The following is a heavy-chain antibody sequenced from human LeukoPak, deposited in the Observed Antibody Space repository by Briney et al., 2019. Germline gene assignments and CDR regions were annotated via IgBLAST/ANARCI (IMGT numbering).Heavy chain of an antibody. J-gene: IGHJ3*02. CDR2: INHSGST. CDR1: GGSFSGYY. CDR3: ARGRRPRRYIVVVVAASIGAFDI. V-gene: IGHV4-34*01. Sequence: SETLSLTCAVYGGSFSGYYWSWIRQPPGKGLEWIGEINHSGSTNYNPSLKSRVTISVDTSKNQFSLKLSSVTAADTAVYYCARGRRPRRYIVVVVAASIGAFDIWGQGTMVTVSS. D-gene: IGHD2-15*01.